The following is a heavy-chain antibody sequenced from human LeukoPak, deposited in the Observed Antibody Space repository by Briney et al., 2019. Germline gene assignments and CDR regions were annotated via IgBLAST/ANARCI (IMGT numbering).Heavy chain of an antibody. D-gene: IGHD5-18*01. Sequence: GGSLRLSCAASGFTFSFYAMHWVRQAPGKGLEWVTVISYDGSNKYYADSVKGRFTISRDNSKNTLYLQMNSLRAEDTAVYYCATLRLLDYWGQGTLVTVSS. V-gene: IGHV3-30*04. CDR1: GFTFSFYA. J-gene: IGHJ4*02. CDR3: ATLRLLDY. CDR2: ISYDGSNK.